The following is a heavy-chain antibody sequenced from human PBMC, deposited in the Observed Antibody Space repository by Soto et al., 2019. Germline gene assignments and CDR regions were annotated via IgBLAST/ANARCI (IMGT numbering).Heavy chain of an antibody. D-gene: IGHD2-15*01. CDR2: IYHSGST. Sequence: QMQLQESGPGLVKPSGTLSLTCTVSGVSINSANWWTWVRQSPGKGLEWIGEIYHSGSTNFNPSLKSRVTISVDNSKNQFYLELTSVTAADTAVHYCARYCGGGSCYLGAFDIWGQGTMVTVSS. J-gene: IGHJ3*02. CDR3: ARYCGGGSCYLGAFDI. CDR1: GVSINSANW. V-gene: IGHV4-4*02.